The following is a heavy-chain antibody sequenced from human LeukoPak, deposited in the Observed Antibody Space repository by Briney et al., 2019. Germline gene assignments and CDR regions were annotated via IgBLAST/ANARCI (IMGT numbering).Heavy chain of an antibody. CDR1: GFTFSSFA. CDR2: ISSDGGDT. Sequence: GGSLRLSCAASGFTFSSFAMHWVRQAPGKGLEYVSTISSDGGDTYYANSVKGRFTISRDNAKNSVYLQMNSLRAEDTAVYYCAREKYSGGWLTIDYWGQGTLVTVSS. J-gene: IGHJ4*02. CDR3: AREKYSGGWLTIDY. D-gene: IGHD6-19*01. V-gene: IGHV3-64*01.